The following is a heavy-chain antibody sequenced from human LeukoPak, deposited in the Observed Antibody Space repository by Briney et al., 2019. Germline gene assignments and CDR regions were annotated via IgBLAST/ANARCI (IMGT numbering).Heavy chain of an antibody. Sequence: PSETLSLTCTVSGGSMSSHYWSRIRQPPGKGLEWIGYIYYSGSTNYNPSLKSRVTISVDTSKNQFSLKLSSVTAADTAVYYCARDRSSGWEWFDPWGQGTLVTVSS. CDR3: ARDRSSGWEWFDP. V-gene: IGHV4-59*11. J-gene: IGHJ5*02. D-gene: IGHD6-19*01. CDR1: GGSMSSHY. CDR2: IYYSGST.